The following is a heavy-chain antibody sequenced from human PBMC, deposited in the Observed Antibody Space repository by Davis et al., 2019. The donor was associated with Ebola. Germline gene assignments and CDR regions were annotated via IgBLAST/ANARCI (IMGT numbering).Heavy chain of an antibody. CDR1: GFTVSSNY. CDR3: AKDQGGYYGDSRSGWYCFDY. D-gene: IGHD4-17*01. CDR2: IYSGGST. V-gene: IGHV3-53*05. Sequence: GGSLRLSCAASGFTVSSNYMSWVRQAPGKGLEWVSVIYSGGSTYYADSVKGRFTISRDNAKNSLYLQMNSLRAEDTAVYYCAKDQGGYYGDSRSGWYCFDYWGQGTLVTVSS. J-gene: IGHJ4*02.